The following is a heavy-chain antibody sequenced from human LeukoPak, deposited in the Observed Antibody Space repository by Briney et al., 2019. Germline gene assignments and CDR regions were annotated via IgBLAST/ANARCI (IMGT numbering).Heavy chain of an antibody. CDR3: ASDPYPLIVGATDTFDI. CDR2: TYYRSKWYN. CDR1: GDSVSSNSAA. J-gene: IGHJ3*02. Sequence: SQTLSLTCAISGDSVSSNSAAWNWIRQSPSRGLEWLGRTYYRSKWYNDYAVSVKSRITINPDTSKNQFSLQLNSVTPEDTAVYYSASDPYPLIVGATDTFDIWGQGTMVTVSS. V-gene: IGHV6-1*01. D-gene: IGHD1-26*01.